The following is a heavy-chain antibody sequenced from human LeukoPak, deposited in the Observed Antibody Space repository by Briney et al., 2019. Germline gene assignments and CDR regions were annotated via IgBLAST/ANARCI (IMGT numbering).Heavy chain of an antibody. J-gene: IGHJ5*02. D-gene: IGHD2-15*01. CDR3: ARAGAVVDNWIDP. V-gene: IGHV1-18*01. CDR1: GYTFNTYG. Sequence: GASVKVSCKASGYTFNTYGITWVRQAPGQGLEWMGWISGYNGKTKYAQKLQDRVTMTTDTSTTTAYMELRSLRSDDTAVYYCARAGAVVDNWIDPWGQGTLVTVSS. CDR2: ISGYNGKT.